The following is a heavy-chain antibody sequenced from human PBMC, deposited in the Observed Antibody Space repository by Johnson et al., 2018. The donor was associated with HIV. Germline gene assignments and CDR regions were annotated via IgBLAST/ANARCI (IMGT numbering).Heavy chain of an antibody. CDR2: ISWTSGSI. CDR1: GFTFDDYA. CDR3: AKETWYKFWSGRDAFDI. V-gene: IGHV3-9*01. D-gene: IGHD3-3*01. Sequence: VQLVESGGGLVQPGRSLRLSCAASGFTFDDYAMHWVRQAPGKGLAWVSGISWTSGSIGYADTVKGSITISRDNAKISLYLQMNSLRAEDTALSYCAKETWYKFWSGRDAFDIWGQGKMVTFSS. J-gene: IGHJ3*02.